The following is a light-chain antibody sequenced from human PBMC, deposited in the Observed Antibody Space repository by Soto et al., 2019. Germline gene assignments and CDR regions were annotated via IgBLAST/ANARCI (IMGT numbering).Light chain of an antibody. V-gene: IGLV2-14*01. Sequence: QSALTQPASVSGSPGQSITISCTGTSSDVGGYNYVSWYQQHPGKAPKLMIYEDSNRPSGVSNRFSGSKSGNTASLTISGLQAEDEADYYCSSYTSSSTLAVFGGGTKVTVL. CDR2: EDS. CDR3: SSYTSSSTLAV. CDR1: SSDVGGYNY. J-gene: IGLJ2*01.